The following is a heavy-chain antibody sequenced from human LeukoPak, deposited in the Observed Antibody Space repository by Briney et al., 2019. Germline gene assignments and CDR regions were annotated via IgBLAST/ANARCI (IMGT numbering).Heavy chain of an antibody. Sequence: GGSLRLSCVASGFIFSRNWMPWIRQAPGKGLEWVANIKEDGSGKYYVDSVKGRFTISRDNAKNSLYLQMNSLRAEDTALYYCVKHDSAEADMSTWGQGTLVTVSS. D-gene: IGHD3-22*01. CDR2: IKEDGSGK. CDR3: VKHDSAEADMST. J-gene: IGHJ4*02. V-gene: IGHV3-7*01. CDR1: GFIFSRNW.